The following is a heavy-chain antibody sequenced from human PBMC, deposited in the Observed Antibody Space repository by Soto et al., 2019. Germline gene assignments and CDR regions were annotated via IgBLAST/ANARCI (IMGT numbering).Heavy chain of an antibody. CDR1: GHTFNNYA. CDR3: AKVSRGVGVVTAARI. D-gene: IGHD2-2*01. V-gene: IGHV3-23*01. Sequence: EVQLLESGGGLEQPGGSLRLSCVGSGHTFNNYAMTWVRQAPGKGLEWVSGISGSGGSTYYADSVRGRFTISRDDTKNTQNLKMNSLRDEDRAVYYCAKVSRGVGVVTAARIWGQGTLVTVSS. J-gene: IGHJ4*02. CDR2: ISGSGGST.